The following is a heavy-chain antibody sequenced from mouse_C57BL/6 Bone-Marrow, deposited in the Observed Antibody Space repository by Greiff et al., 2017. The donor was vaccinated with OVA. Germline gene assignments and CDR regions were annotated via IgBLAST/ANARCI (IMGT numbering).Heavy chain of an antibody. Sequence: VQLQQSGPGLVKPSQSLSLTCSVTGYSITSGYYWNWIRQFPGNKLEWMGYISYDGSNNYNPSLKNRISITRDTSKNQLFLKLNSVTTEDTATYYCARDGYYAAYGCQGTLVTVAA. D-gene: IGHD2-3*01. CDR2: ISYDGSN. CDR3: ARDGYYAAY. J-gene: IGHJ3*01. V-gene: IGHV3-6*01. CDR1: GYSITSGYY.